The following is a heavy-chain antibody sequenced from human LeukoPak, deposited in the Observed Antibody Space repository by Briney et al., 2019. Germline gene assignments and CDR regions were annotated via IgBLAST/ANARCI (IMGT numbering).Heavy chain of an antibody. J-gene: IGHJ4*02. CDR2: ISSSSSYI. CDR1: GFTFSSYS. Sequence: GGSLRLSCAASGFTFSSYSMNWVRQAPGKGLEWVSSISSSSSYIYYADSVKGRFTISRDNAKNSLYLQMNSLRAEDTAMYYCARAVVRGVADYWGQGTLVAVSS. CDR3: ARAVVRGVADY. D-gene: IGHD3-10*01. V-gene: IGHV3-21*01.